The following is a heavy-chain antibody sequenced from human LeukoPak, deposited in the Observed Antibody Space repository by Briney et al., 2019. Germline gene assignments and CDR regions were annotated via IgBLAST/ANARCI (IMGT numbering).Heavy chain of an antibody. Sequence: GGSLRLSXAASGFTFSSYSMNWVRQPPGKGLEWLSSISSSSSYIYYADSMKGRFTISRDNAKNSLYLQMNSLRAEDTAVYYCARDPGEGRVPAANYWGQGTLVTVSS. CDR3: ARDPGEGRVPAANY. CDR1: GFTFSSYS. CDR2: ISSSSSYI. D-gene: IGHD2-2*01. V-gene: IGHV3-21*01. J-gene: IGHJ4*02.